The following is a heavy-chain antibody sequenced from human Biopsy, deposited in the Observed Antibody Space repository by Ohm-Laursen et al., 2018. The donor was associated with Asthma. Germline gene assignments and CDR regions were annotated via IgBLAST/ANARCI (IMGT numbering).Heavy chain of an antibody. Sequence: GTLSLTCIVSGDAMSTSGSYWGWIRQSPGKGLEWIGSIYYSGRTYYNPSLESRVTISADTSKNHLSLKVTSVTAADTAVYYCARVVSSSSYWYFDLWGRGDLVTVSS. D-gene: IGHD6-6*01. CDR1: GDAMSTSGSY. CDR3: ARVVSSSSYWYFDL. J-gene: IGHJ2*01. CDR2: IYYSGRT. V-gene: IGHV4-39*02.